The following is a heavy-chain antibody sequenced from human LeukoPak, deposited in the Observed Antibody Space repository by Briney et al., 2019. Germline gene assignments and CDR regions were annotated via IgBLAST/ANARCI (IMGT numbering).Heavy chain of an antibody. CDR2: IYYSGGT. CDR3: ARDYYDSSGPSWFDP. D-gene: IGHD3-22*01. CDR1: GGSISSGSYY. J-gene: IGHJ5*02. V-gene: IGHV4-61*01. Sequence: SETLSLTCTVSGGSISSGSYYWSWIRQPPGKGLEWIGYIYYSGGTKYNPSLKSRVTISVDTSRNQFSLKPSSVTAADTAVYYCARDYYDSSGPSWFDPWGQGTLVTVSS.